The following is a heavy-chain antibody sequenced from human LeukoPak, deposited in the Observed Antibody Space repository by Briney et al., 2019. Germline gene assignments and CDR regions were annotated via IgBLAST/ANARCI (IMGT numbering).Heavy chain of an antibody. CDR3: ARDRRDGYNPYYFDY. J-gene: IGHJ4*02. D-gene: IGHD5-24*01. V-gene: IGHV1-2*02. CDR2: INPNSGGT. Sequence: ASVKVSCKASGYTFTGYYMHWARQAPGQGLEWMGWINPNSGGTNYAQKFQGRVTMTRDTSISTAYMELSRLRSDDTAVYYCARDRRDGYNPYYFDYWGQGTLVTVSS. CDR1: GYTFTGYY.